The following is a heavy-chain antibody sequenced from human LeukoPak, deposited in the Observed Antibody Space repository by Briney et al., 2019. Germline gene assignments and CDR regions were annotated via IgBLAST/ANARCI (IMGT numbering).Heavy chain of an antibody. CDR1: GFTVSSNY. CDR3: ASFSSSWYALY. D-gene: IGHD6-13*01. Sequence: GGSPRLSCAASGFTVSSNYMSWVRQAPGKGLEWVSVIYSGGSTYYADSVKGRFTISRDNSKNTLYLQMNSLRAEDTAVYYCASFSSSWYALYWGQGTLVTVSS. CDR2: IYSGGST. V-gene: IGHV3-53*01. J-gene: IGHJ4*02.